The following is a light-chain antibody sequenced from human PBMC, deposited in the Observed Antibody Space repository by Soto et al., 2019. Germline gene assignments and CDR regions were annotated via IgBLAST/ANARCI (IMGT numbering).Light chain of an antibody. Sequence: DVPVTQSPSTLSASVGDRVTLTCRASQSIRTWLAWYQQKSGKAPKLLIYEASSLGSGVPSRFSGSGSGTEFTLTISSLQPDDFATYYCQQYNSSSETFGQVTKG. CDR2: EAS. J-gene: IGKJ1*01. V-gene: IGKV1-5*03. CDR3: QQYNSSSET. CDR1: QSIRTW.